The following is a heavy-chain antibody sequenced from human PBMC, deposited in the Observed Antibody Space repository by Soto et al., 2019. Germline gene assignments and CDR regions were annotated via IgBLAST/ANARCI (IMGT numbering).Heavy chain of an antibody. CDR2: ISGSGGGT. J-gene: IGHJ4*02. V-gene: IGHV3-23*01. CDR1: GFTFSSYA. Sequence: GGSLRLSCAASGFTFSSYAMSWVRQAPGKGLEWVSAISGSGGGTYYADSVKGRFTISRDNSKNTLYLQMNSLRAEDTAVYYCASHSRVVAYFDYWGQGTLVTVSS. CDR3: ASHSRVVAYFDY. D-gene: IGHD3-22*01.